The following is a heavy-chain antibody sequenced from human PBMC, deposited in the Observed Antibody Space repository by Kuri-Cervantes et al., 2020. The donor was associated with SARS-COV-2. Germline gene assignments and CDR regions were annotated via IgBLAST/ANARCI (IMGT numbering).Heavy chain of an antibody. Sequence: GESLKISCAASGFTFSNAWMSWVRQAPGKGLEWAGRIKSKTDGGTTDYAAPVKGRFTISRDDSKNTLYLQMSSLRAEDTAVYYCAREDPGAGGALDWGQGTLVTVSS. V-gene: IGHV3-15*01. CDR3: AREDPGAGGALD. CDR2: IKSKTDGGTT. J-gene: IGHJ4*02. D-gene: IGHD3-16*01. CDR1: GFTFSNAW.